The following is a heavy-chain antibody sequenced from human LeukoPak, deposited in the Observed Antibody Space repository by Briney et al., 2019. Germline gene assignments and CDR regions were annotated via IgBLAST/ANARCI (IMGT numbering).Heavy chain of an antibody. CDR3: AQGEGWSRPFVAHY. D-gene: IGHD6-19*01. Sequence: GGSLRLSCAASGFTLSNYGMHWVRPAPGRGREWVALISYDGNNKYYTDSVKGRFTISRDNSKNTLYLQMNSLRPEDTAMYYCAQGEGWSRPFVAHYWGQGTLVSVSS. V-gene: IGHV3-30*18. CDR1: GFTLSNYG. J-gene: IGHJ4*02. CDR2: ISYDGNNK.